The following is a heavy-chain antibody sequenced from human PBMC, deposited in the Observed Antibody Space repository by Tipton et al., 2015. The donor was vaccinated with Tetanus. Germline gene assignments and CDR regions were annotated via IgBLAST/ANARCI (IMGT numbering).Heavy chain of an antibody. CDR1: GGSFSGYY. CDR2: INHSGST. CDR3: ARGPSLVATTYYFDY. V-gene: IGHV4-34*01. Sequence: AGLVKPSETLSLTCAVYGGSFSGYYWSWIRQPPGKGLEWIGEINHSGSTNYNPSLKSRVTISVDTSKNQFSLKLSSVTAADTAVYYCARGPSLVATTYYFDYWGQGTLVTVSS. D-gene: IGHD5-12*01. J-gene: IGHJ4*02.